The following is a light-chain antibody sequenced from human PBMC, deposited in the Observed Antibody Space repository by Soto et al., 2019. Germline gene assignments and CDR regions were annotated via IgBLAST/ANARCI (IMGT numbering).Light chain of an antibody. J-gene: IGKJ2*01. Sequence: EIVLTQSPGTLSLSPGERATLSCRASQSVRSNYLAWYQQKPGQAPRLLIYGASSRATGVPDRFSGSGSGTDFTLTISSLEPEDFAVYSCQQYGSSPYSFGRGTKLEIK. CDR2: GAS. V-gene: IGKV3-20*01. CDR1: QSVRSNY. CDR3: QQYGSSPYS.